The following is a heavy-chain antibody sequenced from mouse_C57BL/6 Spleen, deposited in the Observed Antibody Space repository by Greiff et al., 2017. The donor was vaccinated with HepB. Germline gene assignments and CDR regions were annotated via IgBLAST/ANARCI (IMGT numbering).Heavy chain of an antibody. D-gene: IGHD2-12*01. Sequence: EVMLVESEGGLVQPGSSMKLSCTASGFTFSDYYMAWVRQVPEKGLEWVANINYDGSSTYYLDSLKSRFIISRDNAKNILYLQMSSLKSEDTATYYCARGGYYTAYAMDYWGQGTSVTVSS. CDR1: GFTFSDYY. CDR2: INYDGSST. V-gene: IGHV5-16*01. J-gene: IGHJ4*01. CDR3: ARGGYYTAYAMDY.